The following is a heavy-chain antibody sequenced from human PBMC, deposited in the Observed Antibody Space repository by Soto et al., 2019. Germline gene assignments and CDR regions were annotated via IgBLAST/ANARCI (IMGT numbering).Heavy chain of an antibody. V-gene: IGHV3-21*05. CDR2: ISGSSMYI. Sequence: GGSLRLSCAASGFTFAGCSNMSWVRRAPGEGLEGVAHISGSSMYIHYADSVRCRFTISRDNAKNSVYLKMDSLRVEDTAVYYCAREGARKPFSSWGQGALVTVSS. D-gene: IGHD3-3*02. CDR3: AREGARKPFSS. J-gene: IGHJ5*02. CDR1: GFTFAGCSN.